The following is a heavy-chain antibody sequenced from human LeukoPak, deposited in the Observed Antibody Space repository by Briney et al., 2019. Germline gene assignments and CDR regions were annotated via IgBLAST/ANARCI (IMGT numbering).Heavy chain of an antibody. J-gene: IGHJ3*02. V-gene: IGHV1-46*03. D-gene: IGHD6-13*01. CDR1: GYTFTSYY. CDR2: INPSGGST. CDR3: ARAAAGYFYAFDI. Sequence: ASVKVSCKASGYTFTSYYMHWVRQAPGQGLEWMGIINPSGGSTSYAQKFQGRVTMTRDTSTSTVYMKLSSLRSEDTAVYYCARAAAGYFYAFDIWGQGTMVTVSS.